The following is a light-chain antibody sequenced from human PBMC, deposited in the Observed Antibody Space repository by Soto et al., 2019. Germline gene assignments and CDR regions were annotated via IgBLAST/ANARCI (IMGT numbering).Light chain of an antibody. CDR3: QQCNNWPPS. CDR1: QSVSSN. J-gene: IGKJ1*01. Sequence: EIGITQSPATLSVSPGERATLSCRASQSVSSNLAWYQQKPGQAPRLLIYGASTRATGIPARFSGSGSGTEFTLTISSLQSEDFAVYYCQQCNNWPPSFGQGTKWIS. V-gene: IGKV3-15*01. CDR2: GAS.